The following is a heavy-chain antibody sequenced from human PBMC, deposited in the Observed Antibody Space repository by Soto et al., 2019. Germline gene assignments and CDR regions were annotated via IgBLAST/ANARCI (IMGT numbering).Heavy chain of an antibody. V-gene: IGHV3-23*01. Sequence: GGSLRLSCAASGFTFSSYAMSWVRQAPGKGLGWVSAISGSGGSTYYADSVKGRFTISRDNSKNTLYLQMNSLRAGDTAVYYCAKDPRRGAVAAPRDYWGQGTLVTLSS. CDR1: GFTFSSYA. J-gene: IGHJ4*02. CDR3: AKDPRRGAVAAPRDY. D-gene: IGHD6-19*01. CDR2: ISGSGGST.